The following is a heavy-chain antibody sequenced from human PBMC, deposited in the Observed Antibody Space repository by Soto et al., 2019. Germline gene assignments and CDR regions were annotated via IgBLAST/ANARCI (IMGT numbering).Heavy chain of an antibody. CDR3: ARVAYSSSWYPNWYFDL. CDR1: GGSISSYY. Sequence: ETLSLTCTVSGGSISSYYWSWIRQPAGKGLEWIGRIYTSGSTNYNPSLKSRVTMSVDTSKSQFSLKLSSVTAADTAVYYCARVAYSSSWYPNWYFDLWGRGTLVTVSS. V-gene: IGHV4-4*07. D-gene: IGHD6-13*01. J-gene: IGHJ2*01. CDR2: IYTSGST.